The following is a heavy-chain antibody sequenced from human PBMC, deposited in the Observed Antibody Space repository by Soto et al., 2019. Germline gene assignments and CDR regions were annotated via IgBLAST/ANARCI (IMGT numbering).Heavy chain of an antibody. CDR1: GGTFSSYA. CDR2: IIPIFGTA. Sequence: SVKVSCKASGGTFSSYAISWVRQAPGQGLEWMGGIIPIFGTANYAQKFQGRVTITADESTSTAYMELSSLRSEDTAVYYCARVRGSNGSGFFYYYGMDVWGQGTTVTVSS. D-gene: IGHD6-19*01. V-gene: IGHV1-69*13. CDR3: ARVRGSNGSGFFYYYGMDV. J-gene: IGHJ6*02.